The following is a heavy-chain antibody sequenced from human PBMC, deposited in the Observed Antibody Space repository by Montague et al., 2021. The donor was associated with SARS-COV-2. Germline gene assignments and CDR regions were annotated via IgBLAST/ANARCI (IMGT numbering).Heavy chain of an antibody. Sequence: SETLSLTCAVYGGSFSDYYWRCMRRSPGRGREGIGGIIYRGGSNYNPPLKSRISMTVDTTKNQISLQLTSVTAADTASYYCAAGEVTIFAVLIMRPGAGAMDMWGQGTKVTVSS. J-gene: IGHJ3*02. CDR2: IIYRGGS. V-gene: IGHV4-34*12. CDR1: GGSFSDYY. CDR3: AAGEVTIFAVLIMRPGAGAMDM. D-gene: IGHD3-3*01.